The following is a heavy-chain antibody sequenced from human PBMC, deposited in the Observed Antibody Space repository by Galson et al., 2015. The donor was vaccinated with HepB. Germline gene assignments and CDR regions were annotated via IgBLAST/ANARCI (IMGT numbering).Heavy chain of an antibody. CDR3: ARGTNYDYVWGSYRSPEGKYYYYYYGMDV. J-gene: IGHJ6*02. D-gene: IGHD3-16*02. CDR1: GYTFTSYD. CDR2: MNPNSGNT. V-gene: IGHV1-8*01. Sequence: SVKVSCKASGYTFTSYDINWVRQATGQGLEWMGWMNPNSGNTGYAQKFQGRVTMTRNTSISTAYMELSSLRSEDTAVYYCARGTNYDYVWGSYRSPEGKYYYYYYGMDVWGQGTTVTVSS.